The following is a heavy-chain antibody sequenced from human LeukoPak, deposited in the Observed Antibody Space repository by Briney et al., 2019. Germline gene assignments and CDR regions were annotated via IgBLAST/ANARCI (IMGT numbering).Heavy chain of an antibody. V-gene: IGHV3-21*01. Sequence: PGGSLRLSCAASGFTFSSYSMNWVRQAPGKGLEWVSSISSSSSYIYYADSVKGRFTISRDNAKNSLYLQMTSLRAEDTALYYCVREDNFDALDIWGQGTMVTVSS. D-gene: IGHD1-20*01. CDR1: GFTFSSYS. CDR2: ISSSSSYI. J-gene: IGHJ3*02. CDR3: VREDNFDALDI.